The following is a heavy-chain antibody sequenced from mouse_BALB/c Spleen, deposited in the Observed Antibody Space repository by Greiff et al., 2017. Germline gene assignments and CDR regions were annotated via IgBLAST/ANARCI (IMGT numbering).Heavy chain of an antibody. CDR2: IRSKSNNYAT. CDR3: VRGVDY. Sequence: EVKLMESGGGLVQPKGSLKLSCAASGFTFNTYAMNWVRQAPGKGLEWVARIRSKSNNYATYYADSVKDRFTISRDDSQSMLYLQMNNLKTEDTAMYYCVRGVDYWGQGTTLTVSS. V-gene: IGHV10-1*02. J-gene: IGHJ2*01. CDR1: GFTFNTYA.